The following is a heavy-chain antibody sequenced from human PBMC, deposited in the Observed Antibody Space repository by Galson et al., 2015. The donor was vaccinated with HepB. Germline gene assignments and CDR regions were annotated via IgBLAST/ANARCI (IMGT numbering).Heavy chain of an antibody. D-gene: IGHD3-3*01. V-gene: IGHV3-33*01. CDR1: GFTFSSYG. Sequence: SLRLSCAASGFTFSSYGMHWVRQAPGKGLEWVAVIWYDGSNKYYADSVKGRFTISRDNSKNTLYLQMNSLRAEDTAVYYCARDSYYYDFWSGYYTDGYFDYWGQGTLVTVSS. J-gene: IGHJ4*02. CDR3: ARDSYYYDFWSGYYTDGYFDY. CDR2: IWYDGSNK.